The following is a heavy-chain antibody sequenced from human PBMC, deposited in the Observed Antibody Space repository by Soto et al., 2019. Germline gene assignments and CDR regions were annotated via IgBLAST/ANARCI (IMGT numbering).Heavy chain of an antibody. CDR3: AIGGSGSYSDHDAFDI. Sequence: QVQLVQSGAEVKKPGASVKVSCKVSGYTLTELSMHWVRQAPGKGLEWMGGFDPEDGETIYAQKFQGRVTMTEDTSTDTAYLELSSLRSEDTAVYYCAIGGSGSYSDHDAFDIWGQGTMVTVSS. J-gene: IGHJ3*02. V-gene: IGHV1-24*01. D-gene: IGHD3-10*01. CDR1: GYTLTELS. CDR2: FDPEDGET.